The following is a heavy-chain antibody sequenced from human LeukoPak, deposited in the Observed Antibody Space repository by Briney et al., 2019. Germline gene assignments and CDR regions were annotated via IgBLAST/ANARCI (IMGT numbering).Heavy chain of an antibody. V-gene: IGHV4-34*01. CDR2: INHSGST. Sequence: PSETLSLTCAVYGGSFSGYYWSWIRQPPGKGLEWIGEINHSGSTNYNPSLKSRVTISVDTSKNQFSLKLSSVTAADTAVYYCARGPYYYGSGRYDYWGQGTLVTVSS. CDR1: GGSFSGYY. J-gene: IGHJ4*02. CDR3: ARGPYYYGSGRYDY. D-gene: IGHD3-10*01.